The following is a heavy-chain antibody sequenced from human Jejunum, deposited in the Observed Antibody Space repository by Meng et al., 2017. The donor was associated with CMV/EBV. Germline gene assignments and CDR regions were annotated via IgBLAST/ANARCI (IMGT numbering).Heavy chain of an antibody. CDR3: AREGTSSYYFDY. J-gene: IGHJ4*02. V-gene: IGHV4-30-4*01. D-gene: IGHD1-14*01. Sequence: QVQLQESGPGLVKPSQTLSLTCGVSGDSISSGDSYWSWIRQPPGKGLEWIGYIYESGSTSYNPSLESRVTISVDTSKNQFSLKVMSVTAADTAVYYCAREGTSSYYFDYWGQGTLVTVSS. CDR1: GDSISSGDSY. CDR2: IYESGST.